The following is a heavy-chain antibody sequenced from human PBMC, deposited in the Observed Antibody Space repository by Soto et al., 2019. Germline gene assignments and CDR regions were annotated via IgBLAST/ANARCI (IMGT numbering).Heavy chain of an antibody. CDR1: GFTFSGYW. D-gene: IGHD5-12*01. CDR3: ARGSEANAFDY. J-gene: IGHJ4*02. Sequence: GGSLRLSCAASGFTFSGYWMHWVRQAPGKGLVWVSHISYDGTETTYADSVKGRFTISRDNPKSTLYLQMNSVRAEDTGVYYCARGSEANAFDYWGLGTLVTVSS. CDR2: ISYDGTET. V-gene: IGHV3-74*03.